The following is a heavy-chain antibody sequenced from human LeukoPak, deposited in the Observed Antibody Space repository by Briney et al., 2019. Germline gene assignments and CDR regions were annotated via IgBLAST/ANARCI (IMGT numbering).Heavy chain of an antibody. D-gene: IGHD6-6*01. Sequence: PGGSLRLSCAASGFTFSSYAMHWVRQAPGKGLEWVAVISYDGSNRYYADSVKGRFTISRDNSKNTLYLQMNSLRAEDTAVYYCAGDGPPVPGYFDYWGQGTLVTVSS. CDR2: ISYDGSNR. CDR3: AGDGPPVPGYFDY. J-gene: IGHJ4*02. V-gene: IGHV3-30*04. CDR1: GFTFSSYA.